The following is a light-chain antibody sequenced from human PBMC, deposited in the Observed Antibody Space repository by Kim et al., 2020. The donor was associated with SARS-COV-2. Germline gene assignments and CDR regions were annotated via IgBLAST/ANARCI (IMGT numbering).Light chain of an antibody. J-gene: IGLJ1*01. CDR1: SSNIGAGFD. CDR2: GNN. CDR3: QSYDNSLSGYV. Sequence: QMVTISCTGSSSNIGAGFDLHWYQQFPGTAPKLLIYGNNNRPSGVPDRVSGSKSGTSASLAITGLQAEDEADYYCQSYDNSLSGYVFGTGTKVTVL. V-gene: IGLV1-40*01.